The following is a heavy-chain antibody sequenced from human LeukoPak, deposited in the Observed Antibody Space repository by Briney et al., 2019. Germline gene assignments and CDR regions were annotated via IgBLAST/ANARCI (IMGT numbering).Heavy chain of an antibody. J-gene: IGHJ4*02. CDR2: IYYSGST. Sequence: SGTLSLTCTVSGGSISSYYWSWIRQPPGKGLEWIGYIYYSGSTNYNPSLKSRVTISVDTSKNQFSLKLSSVTAADTAVYYCARAVYYLYYFDYWGQGTLVTVSS. D-gene: IGHD3-10*01. CDR1: GGSISSYY. CDR3: ARAVYYLYYFDY. V-gene: IGHV4-59*08.